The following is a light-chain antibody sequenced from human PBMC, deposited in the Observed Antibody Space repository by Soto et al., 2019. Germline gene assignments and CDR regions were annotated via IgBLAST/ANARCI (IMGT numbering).Light chain of an antibody. CDR2: DVN. CDR3: CSYSSISTYV. V-gene: IGLV2-14*01. J-gene: IGLJ1*01. CDR1: NSDVGSSTY. Sequence: QSVLTQPASVSGSPGQSISISCTGTNSDVGSSTYVTWYQQYPDKAPTLVIFDVNNRPSGISNRFSGSKSGNTASLTISGLQAEYEADYYCCSYSSISTYVFGTGTKVTVL.